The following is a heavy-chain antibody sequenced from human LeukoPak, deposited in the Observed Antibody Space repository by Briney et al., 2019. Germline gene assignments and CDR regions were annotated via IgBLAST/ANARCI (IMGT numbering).Heavy chain of an antibody. D-gene: IGHD3-10*01. CDR3: ARAVNFPFDY. Sequence: GGSLRLSCAASGFTFSSYGMNWVRQAPGKGLEWVSSITSSGTFIYYTDSVKGRFTISRDNAKNSLYLQMNSLRAEDTGVYYGARAVNFPFDYWGQGTRVTVSS. CDR2: ITSSGTFI. J-gene: IGHJ4*02. CDR1: GFTFSSYG. V-gene: IGHV3-21*04.